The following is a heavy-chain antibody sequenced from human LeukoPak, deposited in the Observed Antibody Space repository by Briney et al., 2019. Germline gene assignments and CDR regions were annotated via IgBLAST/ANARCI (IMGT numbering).Heavy chain of an antibody. CDR2: ISWNSGGI. J-gene: IGHJ4*02. CDR3: AKGHSGYGTFDY. CDR1: GFTFDDYA. V-gene: IGHV3-9*01. Sequence: GGSLRLSCAASGFTFDDYAMHWVRQAPGKGLEWVSGISWNSGGIGYADSVKGRFTISRDNAKNSLYLQMNSLRAEDTALYYCAKGHSGYGTFDYWGQGTLVTVSS. D-gene: IGHD5-12*01.